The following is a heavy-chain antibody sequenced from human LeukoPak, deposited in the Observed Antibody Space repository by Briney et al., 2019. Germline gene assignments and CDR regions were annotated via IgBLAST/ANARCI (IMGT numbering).Heavy chain of an antibody. V-gene: IGHV3-74*01. Sequence: GGSLRLSCAASGFTFSTNWMHWVRQTPGKGLVWVSRINSDGSDTSYADSVKGRFTISRDNAKNTLYLQMNSLRVEDTAVYYCARVDYGDYVAAVDIWGQGTTVTVSS. D-gene: IGHD4-17*01. CDR2: INSDGSDT. J-gene: IGHJ6*02. CDR3: ARVDYGDYVAAVDI. CDR1: GFTFSTNW.